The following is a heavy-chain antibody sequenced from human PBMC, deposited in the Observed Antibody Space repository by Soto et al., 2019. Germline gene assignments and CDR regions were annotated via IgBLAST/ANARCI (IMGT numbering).Heavy chain of an antibody. J-gene: IGHJ4*02. CDR3: AGAESGSYYGDLDY. CDR2: IIPILGIA. V-gene: IGHV1-69*02. Sequence: QVQLVQSGAEVKKPGSSVKVSCKASGGTFSSYTISWVRQAPGQGLEWMGRIIPILGIANYAQKFQGRVTITADKSTSTAYMGLSSLRSEDTAVYYCAGAESGSYYGDLDYWGQGTLVTVSS. CDR1: GGTFSSYT. D-gene: IGHD1-26*01.